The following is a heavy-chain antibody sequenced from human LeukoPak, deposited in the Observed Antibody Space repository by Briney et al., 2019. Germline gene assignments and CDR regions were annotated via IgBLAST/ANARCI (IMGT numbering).Heavy chain of an antibody. CDR3: TRVPTVRGVILRGMDV. CDR1: GFTFGDYA. J-gene: IGHJ6*02. Sequence: GGSLRLSCTASGFTFGDYAMSWFRQAPGKGLEWVGFIRSKAYGGTTEYAASVKGRFTISRDDSKSIAYLQMNSLKTEDTAVYYCTRVPTVRGVILRGMDVWGQGTTVTVSS. V-gene: IGHV3-49*03. CDR2: IRSKAYGGTT. D-gene: IGHD3-10*01.